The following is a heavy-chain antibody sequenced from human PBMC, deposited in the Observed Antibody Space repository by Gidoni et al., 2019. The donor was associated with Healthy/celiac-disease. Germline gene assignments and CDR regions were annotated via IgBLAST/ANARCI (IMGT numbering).Heavy chain of an antibody. D-gene: IGHD3-3*01. CDR2: ISSSSSYT. J-gene: IGHJ6*02. CDR1: GFTFSDYY. V-gene: IGHV3-11*06. CDR3: AREYYDFWSGKNGSYGMDV. Sequence: QVQLVESGGGLVKPGGSLRLSCAASGFTFSDYYMSWIRQAPGKGLEWVSYISSSSSYTNYADSVKGRFTISRDNAKNSLYLQMNSLRAEDTAVYYCAREYYDFWSGKNGSYGMDVWGQGTTVTVSS.